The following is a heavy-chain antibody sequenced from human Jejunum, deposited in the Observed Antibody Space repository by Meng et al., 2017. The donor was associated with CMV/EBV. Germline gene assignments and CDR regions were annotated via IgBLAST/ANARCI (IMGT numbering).Heavy chain of an antibody. CDR3: AKGMTLVTSQIDS. J-gene: IGHJ4*02. D-gene: IGHD4/OR15-4a*01. V-gene: IGHV3-30*18. CDR1: EFTFRNNA. Sequence: EFTFRNNAMNRIQQARGKGLEWVGVISFDGNDEYYTNSVKDRFTVSRNNSKNTLYLQMNSLGPEETALYYCAKGMTLVTSQIDSWGQGTLVTVSS. CDR2: ISFDGNDE.